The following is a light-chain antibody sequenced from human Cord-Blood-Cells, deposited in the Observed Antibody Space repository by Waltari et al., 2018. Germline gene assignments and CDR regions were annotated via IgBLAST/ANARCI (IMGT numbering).Light chain of an antibody. V-gene: IGKV3-15*01. CDR2: GAS. CDR3: QQYNNWPET. CDR1: QSVSSN. J-gene: IGKJ1*01. Sequence: EIVMTQSPATLSVSQGERATLSCRASQSVSSNLAWYQQKPGQAPRLLIYGASTRATGIPARFSCSGSGTEFTLTISSLQSEDFAVYYCQQYNNWPETFGQGTKVEIK.